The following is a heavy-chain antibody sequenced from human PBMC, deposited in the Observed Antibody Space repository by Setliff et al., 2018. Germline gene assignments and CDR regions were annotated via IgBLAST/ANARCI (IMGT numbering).Heavy chain of an antibody. V-gene: IGHV1-46*03. CDR3: ARDRFYNSWSGTSITAPHDAFDI. Sequence: VASVKVSCKASGYAFGSSGISWVRQAPGQGLEWMGIINPSGGLTRYAQKFQGRVTMTRDTSTSTVYMEVISLRSEDTAVYFCARDRFYNSWSGTSITAPHDAFDIWGQGTMVTVSS. CDR1: GYAFGSSG. CDR2: INPSGGLT. D-gene: IGHD3-3*01. J-gene: IGHJ3*02.